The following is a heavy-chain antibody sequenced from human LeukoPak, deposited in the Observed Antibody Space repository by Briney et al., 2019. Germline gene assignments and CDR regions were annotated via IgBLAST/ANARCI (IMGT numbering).Heavy chain of an antibody. J-gene: IGHJ1*01. D-gene: IGHD5/OR15-5a*01. V-gene: IGHV3-30*03. Sequence: GGSLRLSCAASGFTFNNYAMGWVRQAPGKGLEWVADISFDGDNEHYADSVRGRFMISRDTSKNTVYLQMNSLTIEDTAVYYCAREPSGNFGQLVSSAEYFQHWGQGTRVTVSS. CDR2: ISFDGDNE. CDR3: AREPSGNFGQLVSSAEYFQH. CDR1: GFTFNNYA.